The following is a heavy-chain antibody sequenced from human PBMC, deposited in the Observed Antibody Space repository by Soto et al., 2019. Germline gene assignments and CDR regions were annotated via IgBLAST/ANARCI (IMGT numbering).Heavy chain of an antibody. Sequence: EVQLVQSGAEVKKPGESLRISCKGSGYSFSSYAMSWVRQAPGKGLEWVSAISGSGGSTYYADSVKGRFTISRDNSKNTLYLQMNSLRAEDTAVYYCAKESQTVATPYYYGMDVWGQGTTVTVSS. D-gene: IGHD5-12*01. J-gene: IGHJ6*02. CDR1: GYSFSSYA. CDR3: AKESQTVATPYYYGMDV. V-gene: IGHV3-23*04. CDR2: ISGSGGST.